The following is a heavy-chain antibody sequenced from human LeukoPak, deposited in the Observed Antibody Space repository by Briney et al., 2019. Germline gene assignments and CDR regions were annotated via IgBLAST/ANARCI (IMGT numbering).Heavy chain of an antibody. CDR1: GFIFSSYG. D-gene: IGHD3-22*01. Sequence: GGSLRLSCSASGFIFSSYGMHWVRQAPGKGLEWVAVISYDGNNKYYADSVKGRFTISRDNSKNTLYLQMNSLRAEDTAVYYCAKDLDSSGFVDYWGQGTLVTVSS. CDR3: AKDLDSSGFVDY. CDR2: ISYDGNNK. J-gene: IGHJ4*02. V-gene: IGHV3-30*18.